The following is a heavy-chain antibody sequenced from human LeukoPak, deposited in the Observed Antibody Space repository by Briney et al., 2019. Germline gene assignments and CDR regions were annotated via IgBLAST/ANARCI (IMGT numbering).Heavy chain of an antibody. J-gene: IGHJ5*02. D-gene: IGHD6-19*01. Sequence: GGSLRLSCAASGFTFSSYWMHWVRQAPGKGLVWVSRVNGDGSSTTYADSVKGRFTISRDNVKNTLYLQMNNLRVEDTAVYYCAKSIAVAGAMRDNWFDPWAREPWSPSPQ. CDR3: AKSIAVAGAMRDNWFDP. CDR2: VNGDGSST. CDR1: GFTFSSYW. V-gene: IGHV3-74*01.